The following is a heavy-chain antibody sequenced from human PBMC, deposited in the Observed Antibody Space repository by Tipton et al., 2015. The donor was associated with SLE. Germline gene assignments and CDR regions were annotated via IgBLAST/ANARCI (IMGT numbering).Heavy chain of an antibody. CDR3: ATGRYSGSYQGLDAFDV. J-gene: IGHJ3*01. D-gene: IGHD1-26*01. Sequence: TLSLTCTVSGGSISSSSYYWGWIRQPPGKGLEWIGSIYYSGSTYYNPSLKSRVTISVDTSKNQFSLKLSSVTAADTAVYYCATGRYSGSYQGLDAFDVWGQGTMVTVSS. CDR2: IYYSGST. V-gene: IGHV4-39*01. CDR1: GGSISSSSYY.